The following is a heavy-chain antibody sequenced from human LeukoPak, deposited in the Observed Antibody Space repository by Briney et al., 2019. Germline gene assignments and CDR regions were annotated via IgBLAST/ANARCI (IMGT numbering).Heavy chain of an antibody. CDR3: ARVIYCSGGSCYDGAWFDP. CDR1: GGSISNYY. Sequence: SSETLSLTCNVSGGSISNYYWSWIRQPPGKGLEWIGIMYHSGSTYYNPSLKSRVTITVDTSKNQFSLKLSSVTAADTAVYYCARVIYCSGGSCYDGAWFDPWGQGTLVTVSS. D-gene: IGHD2-15*01. CDR2: MYHSGST. V-gene: IGHV4-59*08. J-gene: IGHJ5*02.